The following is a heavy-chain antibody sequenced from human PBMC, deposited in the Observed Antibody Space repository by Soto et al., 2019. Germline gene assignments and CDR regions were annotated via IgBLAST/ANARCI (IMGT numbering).Heavy chain of an antibody. CDR1: GYTFATYG. Sequence: ASVKVSCKASGYTFATYGITWVRQAPGQGLEWVAWISVHTGDTKYAQKLQGRVTLTTDTFTTTAYTELRGLTSDDTAIYYCARARAEYSSSFSYYFDSWGQGTLVTVSS. J-gene: IGHJ4*02. V-gene: IGHV1-18*01. D-gene: IGHD6-6*01. CDR2: ISVHTGDT. CDR3: ARARAEYSSSFSYYFDS.